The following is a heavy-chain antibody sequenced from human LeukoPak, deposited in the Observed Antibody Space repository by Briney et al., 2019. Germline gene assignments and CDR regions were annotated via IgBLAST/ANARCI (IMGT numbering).Heavy chain of an antibody. CDR3: AKDGSDYYDSSGYYYDY. Sequence: PGRSLRLPCAASGFTFSSYAMSWVRQAPGKGLEWVSAISGSGGSTYYADSVKGRFTISRDNSKNTLYLQMNSLRAEDTAVYYCAKDGSDYYDSSGYYYDYWGQGTLVTVSS. V-gene: IGHV3-23*01. D-gene: IGHD3-22*01. CDR1: GFTFSSYA. CDR2: ISGSGGST. J-gene: IGHJ4*02.